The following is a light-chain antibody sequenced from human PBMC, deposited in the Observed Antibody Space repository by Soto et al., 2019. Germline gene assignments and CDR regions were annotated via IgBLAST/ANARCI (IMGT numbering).Light chain of an antibody. CDR3: QSYDSSLSAVV. CDR1: SSNIGAGYD. J-gene: IGLJ2*01. Sequence: QSVLTQPPSVSGAPGQRVTISCTGSSSNIGAGYDVHWYLQLPGTAPKLLIYVNSNRPSRVPDRFSGSKSGTSASLAITGLQAEDEADYYCQSYDSSLSAVVFGGGTKVTVL. V-gene: IGLV1-40*01. CDR2: VNS.